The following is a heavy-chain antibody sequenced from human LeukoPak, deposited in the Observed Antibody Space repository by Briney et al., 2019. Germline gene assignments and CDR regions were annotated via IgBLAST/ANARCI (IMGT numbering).Heavy chain of an antibody. CDR3: ARVMITFGGVIDGFDY. D-gene: IGHD3-16*02. J-gene: IGHJ4*02. V-gene: IGHV4-61*02. CDR2: IYTSGST. Sequence: SETLSLTCTVSGYSISSGYYWSWIRQPAGKGLEWIGRIYTSGSTNYNPSLKSRVTISVDTSKNQFSLKLSSVTAADTAVYYCARVMITFGGVIDGFDYWGQGTLVTVSS. CDR1: GYSISSGYY.